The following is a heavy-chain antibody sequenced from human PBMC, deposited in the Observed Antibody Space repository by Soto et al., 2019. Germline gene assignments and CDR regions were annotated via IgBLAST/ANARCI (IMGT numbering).Heavy chain of an antibody. CDR3: EAEMTFGKLSVV. Sequence: SVKVSCKASGDTDTNYVISWVRQAPGQGLEWMGGIFPKFGTTYSAQKLQDRLTITADGSTSTVYMQLSSLRLDDTAVYYCEAEMTFGKLSVVWGQGTTVTVSS. CDR2: IFPKFGTT. D-gene: IGHD3-16*02. V-gene: IGHV1-69*13. J-gene: IGHJ6*02. CDR1: GDTDTNYV.